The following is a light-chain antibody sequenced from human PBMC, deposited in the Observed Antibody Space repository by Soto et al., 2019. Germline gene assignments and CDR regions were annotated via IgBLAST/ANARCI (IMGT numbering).Light chain of an antibody. CDR1: QGISSY. CDR3: QQFNSYPLT. V-gene: IGKV1-9*01. Sequence: DIQLTQSPSFLSASVGDRVTITCRASQGISSYLAWYQQKLGKAPKLLIYVASTLQSGVPSRFSGSVSGTEFTLTISSLQPEDFATYYCQQFNSYPLTFGGGTKVEIK. CDR2: VAS. J-gene: IGKJ4*01.